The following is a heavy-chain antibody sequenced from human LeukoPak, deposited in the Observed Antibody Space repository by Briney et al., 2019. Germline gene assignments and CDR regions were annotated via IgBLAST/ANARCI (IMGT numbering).Heavy chain of an antibody. D-gene: IGHD2-15*01. Sequence: GGSLRLSCAASGFIFSNYAMSWVRQAPGKGLEWVSTISGSDDSTYYADSVRGRFTISRDNSKNTLYLRMNSLRAEDTAVYYCAKSRSGGGSCYNYWGQGTLVTVSS. CDR1: GFIFSNYA. CDR2: ISGSDDST. V-gene: IGHV3-23*01. CDR3: AKSRSGGGSCYNY. J-gene: IGHJ4*02.